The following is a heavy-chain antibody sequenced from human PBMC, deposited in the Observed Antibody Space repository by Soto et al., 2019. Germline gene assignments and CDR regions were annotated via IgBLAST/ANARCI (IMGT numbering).Heavy chain of an antibody. CDR2: IYYSGST. CDR1: GGSISSSSYY. CDR3: ARTQWLVPDY. V-gene: IGHV4-39*01. Sequence: SETLSLTCTVSGGSISSSSYYWGWIRQPPGKGLEWIGSIYYSGSTYYNPSLKSRVTISVDTSKNQFSLKLSSVTAADTAVYYCARTQWLVPDYWGQGTLVTVSS. J-gene: IGHJ4*02. D-gene: IGHD6-19*01.